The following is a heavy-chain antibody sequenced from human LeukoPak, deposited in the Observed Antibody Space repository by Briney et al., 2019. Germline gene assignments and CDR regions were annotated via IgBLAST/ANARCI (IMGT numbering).Heavy chain of an antibody. V-gene: IGHV1-69*05. J-gene: IGHJ3*02. Sequence: SVKVSCKASGYTFTSYDINWVRQAPGQGLEWMGGIIPIFGTANYAQKFQGRVTITTDESTSTAYMELSSLRSEDTAVYYCAMNGIVGAAGAFDIWGQGTMVTVSS. D-gene: IGHD1-26*01. CDR3: AMNGIVGAAGAFDI. CDR1: GYTFTSYD. CDR2: IIPIFGTA.